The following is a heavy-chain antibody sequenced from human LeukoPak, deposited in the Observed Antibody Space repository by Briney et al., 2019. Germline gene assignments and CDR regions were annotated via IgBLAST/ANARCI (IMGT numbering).Heavy chain of an antibody. J-gene: IGHJ2*01. D-gene: IGHD1-14*01. CDR3: ASGTFDGPLYGTYWYFHV. Sequence: SETLSLTCAVSGASINNNYWTWVRQPPGRGLEWIGYIYSNGNTNYNPSLKGRVTMSIETSKNQFSLQLPSVTAADTAVYYCASGTFDGPLYGTYWYFHVWGRGTLVTVSS. CDR1: GASINNNY. CDR2: IYSNGNT. V-gene: IGHV4-59*01.